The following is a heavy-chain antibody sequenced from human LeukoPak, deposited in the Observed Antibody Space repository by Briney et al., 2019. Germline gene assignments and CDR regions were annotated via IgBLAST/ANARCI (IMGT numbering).Heavy chain of an antibody. V-gene: IGHV1-18*01. CDR1: GYTFTSYG. Sequence: ASVKVSCKASGYTFTSYGISWVRHAPGQGLEWMGWISAYNGNTNYAQKLQGRVTMTTDTSTSTAYMELRSLRSDDTAVYYCARREWITPLTSTEKKYCFDYWGQGTLVTVSS. CDR2: ISAYNGNT. J-gene: IGHJ4*02. D-gene: IGHD3-3*01. CDR3: ARREWITPLTSTEKKYCFDY.